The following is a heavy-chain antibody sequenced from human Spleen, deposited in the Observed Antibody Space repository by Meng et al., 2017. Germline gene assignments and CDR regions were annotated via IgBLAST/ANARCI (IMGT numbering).Heavy chain of an antibody. Sequence: GESLKISCAASEVTLNSNAMSWVRQAPGKGLEWVSAMSSSGTYTYYADSVKGRFTISRDNSKNTLHLQMNSLRAEDTAVYYCAKAKFASSWYVGFDIWGQGTMVTVSS. CDR3: AKAKFASSWYVGFDI. CDR1: EVTLNSNA. D-gene: IGHD6-13*01. CDR2: MSSSGTYT. J-gene: IGHJ3*02. V-gene: IGHV3-23*01.